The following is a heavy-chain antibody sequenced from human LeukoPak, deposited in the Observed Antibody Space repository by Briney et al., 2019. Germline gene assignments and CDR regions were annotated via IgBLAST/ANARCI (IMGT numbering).Heavy chain of an antibody. V-gene: IGHV3-23*01. CDR2: ISGSGGST. D-gene: IGHD6-13*01. CDR3: AKESIAPAGNVNYFDY. Sequence: PGGSLRLSCAASGFTFSSYAMSWLRQAPGKGLEWVSGISGSGGSTYYADSVKGRFTISRDNSKNTLYLQMNSLRAEDTAVYYCAKESIAPAGNVNYFDYWGQGTLVTVSS. J-gene: IGHJ4*02. CDR1: GFTFSSYA.